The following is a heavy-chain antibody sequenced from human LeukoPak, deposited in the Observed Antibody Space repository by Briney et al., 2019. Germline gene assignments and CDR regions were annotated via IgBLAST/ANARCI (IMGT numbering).Heavy chain of an antibody. V-gene: IGHV3-7*01. CDR1: GFTFSSYA. Sequence: PGGPLRLSCAASGFTFSSYAMSWVRQAPGKGLEWVANIKQDGSEKYYVDSVKGRFTISRDNAKNSLYLQMNSLRAEDTAVYYCARILRNDAFDIWGQGTMVTVSS. J-gene: IGHJ3*02. CDR3: ARILRNDAFDI. D-gene: IGHD4-17*01. CDR2: IKQDGSEK.